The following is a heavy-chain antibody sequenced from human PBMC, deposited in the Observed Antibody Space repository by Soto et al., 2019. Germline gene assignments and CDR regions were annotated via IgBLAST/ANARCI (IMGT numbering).Heavy chain of an antibody. D-gene: IGHD4-17*01. V-gene: IGHV4-39*01. J-gene: IGHJ4*02. CDR1: GGSLSRSTYF. Sequence: QPQLQESGPGLVKPSQTLSLTCTVSGGSLSRSTYFWGWIRQPPGKGLEYIASIHYSGTTYYNPSLKSRVTISIDAPKNQVSLKLSSVTAADTAVYYCARDPSGDYNQWGQGTLVTVSS. CDR2: IHYSGTT. CDR3: ARDPSGDYNQ.